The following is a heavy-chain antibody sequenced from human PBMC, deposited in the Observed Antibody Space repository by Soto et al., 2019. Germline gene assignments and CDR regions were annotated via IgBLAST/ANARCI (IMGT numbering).Heavy chain of an antibody. CDR3: ARGWGIAVAGGYFQH. J-gene: IGHJ1*01. V-gene: IGHV4-59*01. CDR2: IYYSGST. Sequence: SETLSLTCTVSGGSISSYYWSWIRQHPGKGLEWIGYIYYSGSTNYNPSLKSRVTISVDTSKNQFSLKLSSVTAADTAVYYCARGWGIAVAGGYFQHWGQGTLVTVSS. D-gene: IGHD6-19*01. CDR1: GGSISSYY.